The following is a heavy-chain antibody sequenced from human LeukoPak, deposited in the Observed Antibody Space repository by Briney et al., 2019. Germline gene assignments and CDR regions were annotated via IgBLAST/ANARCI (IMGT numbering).Heavy chain of an antibody. CDR1: GFTFSSYS. D-gene: IGHD4-11*01. CDR3: ARDRSNSRDLYY. V-gene: IGHV3-21*01. CDR2: ISDTSSTYI. J-gene: IGHJ4*02. Sequence: PGGSLRLSCAASGFTFSSYSMNWVRQAPGKGLEWVSCISDTSSTYIYYADSVRGRFTISRDNAQNSLYLQMNSLRAEDTGVYYCARDRSNSRDLYYWGQGTLVTVSS.